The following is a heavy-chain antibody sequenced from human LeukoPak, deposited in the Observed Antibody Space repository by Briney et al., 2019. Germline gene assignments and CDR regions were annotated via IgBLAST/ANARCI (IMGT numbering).Heavy chain of an antibody. Sequence: PGGSLRLSCAASGFTFRSYMNWVRQAPGKGLEWVSYISSSGTTIYYADSVKGRFTISRDNAKNSLYLQMSSLRAEDTAVYYCVRDFVVGAPDAFDIWGQGTMVTVSS. CDR1: GFTFRSY. D-gene: IGHD1-26*01. V-gene: IGHV3-48*03. CDR2: ISSSGTTI. J-gene: IGHJ3*02. CDR3: VRDFVVGAPDAFDI.